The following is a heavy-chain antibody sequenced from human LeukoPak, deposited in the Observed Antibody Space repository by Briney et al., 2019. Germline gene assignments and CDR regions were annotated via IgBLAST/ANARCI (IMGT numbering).Heavy chain of an antibody. J-gene: IGHJ4*02. V-gene: IGHV3-23*01. CDR1: GFTFSNAW. CDR2: ISDSGGST. CDR3: AKDRGIISDY. D-gene: IGHD3-10*01. Sequence: PGGSLRLSCAASGFTFSNAWMSWVRQAPGKGLEWVSGISDSGGSTYYADSVKGRFTISRDNSKNTLCLQMNSLRAEDTAVYYCAKDRGIISDYWGQGTLVTVSS.